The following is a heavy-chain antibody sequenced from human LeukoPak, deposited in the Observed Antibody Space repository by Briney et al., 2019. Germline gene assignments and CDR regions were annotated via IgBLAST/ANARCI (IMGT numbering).Heavy chain of an antibody. Sequence: GGSLRLSCAASGFTFSSYSMNWVRQAPGKGLECVASISRRSGASTYYAASVKGRFTISRDNSRSPLYLEMNSLRADGTAVYYCSKKGQNGDYGKPDWGQGTLVTVSS. CDR3: SKKGQNGDYGKPD. V-gene: IGHV3-23*01. CDR1: GFTFSSYS. J-gene: IGHJ4*02. CDR2: ISRRSGAST. D-gene: IGHD4-17*01.